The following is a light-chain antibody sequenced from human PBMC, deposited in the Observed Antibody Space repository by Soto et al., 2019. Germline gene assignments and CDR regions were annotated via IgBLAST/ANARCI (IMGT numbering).Light chain of an antibody. CDR3: QQHGSSPYI. CDR2: GAS. Sequence: EIVLTQSPGTLSLSPGERATLFCRASLSVSSSYLAWYQQTPGQAPRLLIYGASIRATGIPDRFSGSGSGTDFTLTISRLEPEDFAVYYCQQHGSSPYIFGQGTRLEIK. V-gene: IGKV3-20*01. J-gene: IGKJ2*01. CDR1: LSVSSSY.